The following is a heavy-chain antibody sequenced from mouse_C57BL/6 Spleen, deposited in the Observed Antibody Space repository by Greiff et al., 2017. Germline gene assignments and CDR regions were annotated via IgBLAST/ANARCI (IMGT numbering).Heavy chain of an antibody. V-gene: IGHV1-19*01. CDR1: GYTFTDYY. J-gene: IGHJ2*01. CDR2: INPYNGGT. Sequence: EVQLQQSGPVLVKPGASVKLSCKASGYTFTDYYMNWVKQSPGQSLEWIGVINPYNGGTSYNEKFKGKATLTVDKSSSTAYMELNSLTSEDSAVYSSARWGGLRRRYFDYWGQGTTLTVSS. D-gene: IGHD2-2*01. CDR3: ARWGGLRRRYFDY.